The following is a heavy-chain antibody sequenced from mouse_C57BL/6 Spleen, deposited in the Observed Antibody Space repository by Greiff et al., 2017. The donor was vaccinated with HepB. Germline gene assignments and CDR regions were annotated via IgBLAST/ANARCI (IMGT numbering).Heavy chain of an antibody. CDR3: ARGPGAY. CDR2: ISSGSSTI. CDR1: GFTFSDYG. V-gene: IGHV5-17*01. J-gene: IGHJ3*01. Sequence: EVQWVESGGGLVKPGGSLKLSCAASGFTFSDYGMHWVRQAPEKGLEWVAYISSGSSTIYYADTVKGRFTISRDNAKNTLFLQMTSLRSEDTAMYYCARGPGAYWGQGTLVTVSA.